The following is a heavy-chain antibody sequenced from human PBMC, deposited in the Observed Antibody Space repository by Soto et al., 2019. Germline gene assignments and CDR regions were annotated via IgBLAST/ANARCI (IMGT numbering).Heavy chain of an antibody. J-gene: IGHJ5*02. CDR2: IYYSGST. CDR3: ARDRWFDP. CDR1: GCSVSSSSPY. Sequence: EPLSHTCTVCGCSVSSSSPYWCWIRQPPGKGLEWIGYIYYSGSTKYNPSLKSRVTISADTSKYQFSLKLSSVTAADTAVYYCARDRWFDPWGQGTLVTVSS. V-gene: IGHV4-61*01.